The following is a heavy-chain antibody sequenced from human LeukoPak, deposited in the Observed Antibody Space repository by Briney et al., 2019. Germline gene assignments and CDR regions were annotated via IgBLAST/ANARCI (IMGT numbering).Heavy chain of an antibody. CDR3: ARNLRADSYPYLHYHSFDS. CDR2: IYYSGST. D-gene: IGHD1-26*01. CDR1: GGSISSSSYY. J-gene: IGHJ4*02. V-gene: IGHV4-39*07. Sequence: SETLSLTCTVSGGSISSSSYYWGWIRQPPGKGLEWIGSIYYSGSTYYNPSLKSRVTISVDTSKNQFSLKLSSVTAADTAVYYCARNLRADSYPYLHYHSFDSWGQGILVTVSS.